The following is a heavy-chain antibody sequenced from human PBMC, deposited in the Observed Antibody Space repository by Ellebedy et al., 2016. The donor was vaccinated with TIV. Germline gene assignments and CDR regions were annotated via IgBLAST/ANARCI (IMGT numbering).Heavy chain of an antibody. CDR2: IYPGDSGDSDI. J-gene: IGHJ4*02. D-gene: IGHD6-6*01. V-gene: IGHV5-51*01. Sequence: PGGSLRLSCKGSGYSFTRQWIAWFRQMPGKGLEWMGIIYPGDSGDSDIRYSPSFQGQVTSSADRSSSIAYLQWSSLKASDTAIYYCARRHRDSSSSSYLYWGQGTLLTVSS. CDR1: GYSFTRQW. CDR3: ARRHRDSSSSSYLY.